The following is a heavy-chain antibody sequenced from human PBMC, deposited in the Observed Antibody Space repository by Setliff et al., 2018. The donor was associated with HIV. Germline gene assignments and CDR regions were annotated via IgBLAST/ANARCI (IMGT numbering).Heavy chain of an antibody. J-gene: IGHJ4*02. CDR1: GYIFTNFW. CDR2: VYPGDFDS. CDR3: ARRKSEDSGYGPRYYDF. Sequence: GESLKISCQASGYIFTNFWIGWVRQMPGKGLEWMGTVYPGDFDSIYNESFQGHVTMSVDKATRTAYLEWSSLKASDTAIYYCARRKSEDSGYGPRYYDFWGQGTLVTV. D-gene: IGHD3-22*01. V-gene: IGHV5-51*01.